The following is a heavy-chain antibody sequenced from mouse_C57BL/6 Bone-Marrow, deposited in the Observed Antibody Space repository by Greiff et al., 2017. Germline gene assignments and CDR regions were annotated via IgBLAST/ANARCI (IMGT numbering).Heavy chain of an antibody. CDR2: FDPETGGT. CDR3: TRRTPREDYAMDY. V-gene: IGHV1-15*01. J-gene: IGHJ4*01. CDR1: GYTFTDYE. Sequence: QVQLHQSGAELVRPGASVTLSCKASGYTFTDYEMHWVKQTPVHGLEWIGAFDPETGGTAYNQKFKGKAILTADKSSSTAYMELRSLTSEDSAVYYCTRRTPREDYAMDYWGQGTSVTVSS.